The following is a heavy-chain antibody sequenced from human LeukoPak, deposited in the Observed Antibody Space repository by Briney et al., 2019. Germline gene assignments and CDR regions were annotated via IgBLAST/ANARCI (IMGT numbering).Heavy chain of an antibody. CDR2: IYYTGST. J-gene: IGHJ4*02. Sequence: SETLSLTCTVSGGPLTRSLSYWGWIRRPPGKGLEWIGNIYYTGSTDYSPSFESRAAMSVDTSKNQFSLQLRSVTAADTAVYYCARQNSGYEDYYFDDWGQGTLVTVSS. V-gene: IGHV4-39*01. CDR3: ARQNSGYEDYYFDD. D-gene: IGHD5-12*01. CDR1: GGPLTRSLSY.